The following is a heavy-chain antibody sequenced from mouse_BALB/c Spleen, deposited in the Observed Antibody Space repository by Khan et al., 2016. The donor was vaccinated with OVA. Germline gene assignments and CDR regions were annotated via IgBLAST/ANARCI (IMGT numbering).Heavy chain of an antibody. CDR1: GYTFTDFY. J-gene: IGHJ3*02. CDR2: IYPGSANT. V-gene: IGHV1-77*01. Sequence: QVQLKQSGAELARPGASVKLSCKTSGYTFTDFYINWVKQRTGQGLEWIGDIYPGSANTYYNEKFKGKATLTVDKSSSTAYMQLSSLTSDDSAVYFCARSGSGSCGFWGQGTLVTVSA. D-gene: IGHD2-2*01. CDR3: ARSGSGSCGF.